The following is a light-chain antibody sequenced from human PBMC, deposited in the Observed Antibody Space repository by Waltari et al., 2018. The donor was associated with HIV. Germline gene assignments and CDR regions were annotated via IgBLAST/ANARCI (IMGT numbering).Light chain of an antibody. CDR3: CSYAGSNTGVL. Sequence: QSALPQPASVSGSPGQSITIPCTGTTSDIGSYNLFSWYQQHPGKAPKPMIYEVTKRPSGVSNRFSGSKSGNTASLTISGLQAEDEADYYCCSYAGSNTGVLFGGGTKLTVL. J-gene: IGLJ3*02. CDR1: TSDIGSYNL. V-gene: IGLV2-23*02. CDR2: EVT.